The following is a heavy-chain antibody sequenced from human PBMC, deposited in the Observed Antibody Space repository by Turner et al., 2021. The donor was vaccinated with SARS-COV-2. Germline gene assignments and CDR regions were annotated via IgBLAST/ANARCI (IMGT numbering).Heavy chain of an antibody. D-gene: IGHD2-2*01. CDR2: IDGDGTTT. Sequence: DVQLVESGGGFVQPGGALRLSCAASGFTFGRSEMSWVRQAPGKGLEWLAYIDGDGTTTFYAHSVKGRFTISRDNRKNSLFLQMSTLRADDTAIYYCATFSVVVPDYWGQGTLVTVSS. J-gene: IGHJ4*02. CDR3: ATFSVVVPDY. V-gene: IGHV3-48*03. CDR1: GFTFGRSE.